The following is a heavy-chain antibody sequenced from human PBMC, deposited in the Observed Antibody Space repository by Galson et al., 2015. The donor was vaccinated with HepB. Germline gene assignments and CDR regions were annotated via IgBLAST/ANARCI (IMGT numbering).Heavy chain of an antibody. J-gene: IGHJ6*02. D-gene: IGHD3-10*01. CDR3: ARDITAYEAVYYYNGMHI. CDR1: GFTLNGYA. V-gene: IGHV3-30*04. CDR2: ISYDGSSQ. Sequence: SLRLSCAVSGFTLNGYALHWVRQAPGKGLEWVAVISYDGSSQYYADSVKGRFSISRDQSKNMVFLQMNSLRPEDTAVYYCARDITAYEAVYYYNGMHIWGQGTTVSVSS.